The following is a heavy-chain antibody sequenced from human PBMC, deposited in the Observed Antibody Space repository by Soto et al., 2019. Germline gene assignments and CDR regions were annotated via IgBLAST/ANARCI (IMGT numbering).Heavy chain of an antibody. CDR3: ARRGNYYYYGMDA. D-gene: IGHD5-12*01. Sequence: GESLKISCKGSGYSFAIYWIGWVRQMPGKGLEWMGRIDPSDSYTNYSPSFQGHVTISADKSISTAYLQWSSLKASDTAMYYCARRGNYYYYGMDAWGQGTTVTVS. CDR1: GYSFAIYW. J-gene: IGHJ6*02. CDR2: IDPSDSYT. V-gene: IGHV5-10-1*01.